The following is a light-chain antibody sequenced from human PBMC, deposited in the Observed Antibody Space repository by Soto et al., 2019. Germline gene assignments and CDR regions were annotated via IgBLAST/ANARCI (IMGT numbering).Light chain of an antibody. CDR2: AAS. CDR1: QGIDNH. J-gene: IGKJ4*01. CDR3: QKCKVAPFT. V-gene: IGKV1-27*01. Sequence: DIQMTQSPSSLSASVGERVTITCRASQGIDNHLAWFQQKPGKAPNLLIYAASTLQSGVPSRFTGSGSGTDFTLTISSLQPEDAAIYYCQKCKVAPFTFGGGTKVDIK.